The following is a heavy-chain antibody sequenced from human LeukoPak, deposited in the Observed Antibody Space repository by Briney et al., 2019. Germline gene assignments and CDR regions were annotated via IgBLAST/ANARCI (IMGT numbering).Heavy chain of an antibody. CDR2: IKQDGGQK. Sequence: GGSLRLSCAVSGFTFSSYWMSWVRQAPGKGLEWVANIKQDGGQKFYVDSVKGRFTISRDNAKNSLYLQMNSLRAEDTAVYYCARGDYYGSGTYYHDAFDIWGQGTMVTVSS. D-gene: IGHD3-10*01. V-gene: IGHV3-7*03. CDR3: ARGDYYGSGTYYHDAFDI. CDR1: GFTFSSYW. J-gene: IGHJ3*02.